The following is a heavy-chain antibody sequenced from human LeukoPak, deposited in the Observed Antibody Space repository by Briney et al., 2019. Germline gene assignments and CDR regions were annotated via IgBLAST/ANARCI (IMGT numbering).Heavy chain of an antibody. D-gene: IGHD6-13*01. CDR2: IYPGESET. CDR3: AKLGAYSSSWYGFFDY. V-gene: IGHV5-51*01. CDR1: GYSFSNYL. Sequence: GESLKISCKGSGYSFSNYLIGVVRQMPGKGLEWMGIIYPGESETRYSPSVQGQVTISADKSITTAYLQWSSLKASDTAMYYCAKLGAYSSSWYGFFDYWGQGTLVAVSS. J-gene: IGHJ4*02.